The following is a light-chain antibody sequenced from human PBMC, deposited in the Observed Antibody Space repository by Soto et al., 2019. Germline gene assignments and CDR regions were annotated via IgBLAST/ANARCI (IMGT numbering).Light chain of an antibody. CDR1: QSVLYSSNNKNY. V-gene: IGKV4-1*01. CDR3: KQYYSTPLA. Sequence: DIVMTQSPDSLGVSLGERATINCKSSQSVLYSSNNKNYLAWYQQKPGQPHKLLIYWAYTRESGVHDRFSGSGSGTDFTLTISSLQAEDVAVYYCKQYYSTPLAVGGGTKVDI. J-gene: IGKJ4*01. CDR2: WAY.